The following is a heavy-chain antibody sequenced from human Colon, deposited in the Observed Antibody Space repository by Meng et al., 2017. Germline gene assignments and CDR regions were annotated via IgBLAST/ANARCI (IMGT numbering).Heavy chain of an antibody. D-gene: IGHD3-10*01. CDR2: TYYRSEWQN. CDR3: TTWYGEY. CDR1: GDSVASNRAL. Sequence: QVQLQQSVPGLLKPSQTHSLTCAISGDSVASNRALWHWVRQSPSRGLEWLGQTYYRSEWQNHYGVSVKSRITINADTSRNHFSLHLNSVTPEDTAVYYCTTWYGEYWGQGTLVTVSS. V-gene: IGHV6-1*01. J-gene: IGHJ4*02.